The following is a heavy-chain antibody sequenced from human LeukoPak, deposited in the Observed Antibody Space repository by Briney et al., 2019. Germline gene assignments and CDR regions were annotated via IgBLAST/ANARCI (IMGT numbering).Heavy chain of an antibody. CDR1: GFTFSSYW. D-gene: IGHD5-12*01. V-gene: IGHV3-74*01. CDR3: ARLVATIPDRFFDY. Sequence: PGGSLRLSCAASGFTFSSYWMHWVRQAPGKGLVWVSRINSDGSSTSYADSVKGRFTISRDNAKNSLYLQMNSLRAEDTAVYYCARLVATIPDRFFDYWGQGTLVTVSS. J-gene: IGHJ4*02. CDR2: INSDGSST.